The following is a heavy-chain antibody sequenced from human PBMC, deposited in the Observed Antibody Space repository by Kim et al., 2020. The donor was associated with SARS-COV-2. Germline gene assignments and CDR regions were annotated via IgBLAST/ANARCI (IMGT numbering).Heavy chain of an antibody. Sequence: GGSLRLSCAASEFTFSNYWMSWVRQAPGKGLEWVANIRHDGSETYFVDSVKGRFTISRDNAKNSLYLQMNSLRAEDTAVYYCARGRRLDSSGWYSPYYFDYWGQGALVTVSS. J-gene: IGHJ4*02. CDR1: EFTFSNYW. D-gene: IGHD6-19*01. CDR3: ARGRRLDSSGWYSPYYFDY. V-gene: IGHV3-7*04. CDR2: IRHDGSET.